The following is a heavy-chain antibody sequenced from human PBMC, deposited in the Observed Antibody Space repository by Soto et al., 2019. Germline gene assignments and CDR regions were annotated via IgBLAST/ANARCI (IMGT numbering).Heavy chain of an antibody. Sequence: SGGSLRLSCAASGFGFSNYDMHWVRQVTGKGLEWVSSIGTTGDTYYPGSVKGRFIISRENANLYLQMNSLRAGDTAVYYCGRGEASRYYYYSMDVWGQGTTVTVSS. CDR2: IGTTGDT. V-gene: IGHV3-13*01. D-gene: IGHD1-26*01. CDR3: GRGEASRYYYYSMDV. J-gene: IGHJ6*02. CDR1: GFGFSNYD.